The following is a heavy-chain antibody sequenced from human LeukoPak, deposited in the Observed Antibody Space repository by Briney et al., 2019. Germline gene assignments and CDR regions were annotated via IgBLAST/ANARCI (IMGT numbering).Heavy chain of an antibody. CDR3: ANKYYDILTGYQKGIDY. D-gene: IGHD3-9*01. V-gene: IGHV3-23*01. CDR2: ISDSGGNT. CDR1: GFTFNSYA. J-gene: IGHJ4*02. Sequence: GGSLRLSCAASGFTFNSYAMSWVRQAPWERLQWVSGISDSGGNTYYADSVRGRFTISRDNSKNTLYLQMNSLRAEDTAVYYCANKYYDILTGYQKGIDYWGQGTLVTVSS.